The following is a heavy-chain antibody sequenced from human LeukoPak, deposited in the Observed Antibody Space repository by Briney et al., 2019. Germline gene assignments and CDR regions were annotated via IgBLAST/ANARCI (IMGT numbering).Heavy chain of an antibody. CDR2: FDPEDGET. D-gene: IGHD3-3*01. V-gene: IGHV1-24*01. J-gene: IGHJ5*02. CDR3: ATSGTPIFGVVSDWFDP. CDR1: GYTLTELS. Sequence: ASVKVSCTVSGYTLTELSMHWVRQAPGKGLEWMGGFDPEDGETIYAQKFQGRVTMTEDTSTDTAYMELSSLRSEDTAVYYCATSGTPIFGVVSDWFDPWGQGTLVTVSS.